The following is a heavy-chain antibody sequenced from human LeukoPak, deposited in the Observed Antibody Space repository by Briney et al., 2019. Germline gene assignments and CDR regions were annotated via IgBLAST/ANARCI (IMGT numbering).Heavy chain of an antibody. V-gene: IGHV3-21*01. J-gene: IGHJ5*02. CDR2: ISSSSTYI. Sequence: GGSLRLSCAASGFTFSSYGMNWVRQAPGKGLEWVSSISSSSTYIYYADSVKGRFTISRDNAKNSLCLQMNSLRAEDTAVYYCARDSSSWFNWFDPWGQGTLVTVSS. D-gene: IGHD6-13*01. CDR3: ARDSSSWFNWFDP. CDR1: GFTFSSYG.